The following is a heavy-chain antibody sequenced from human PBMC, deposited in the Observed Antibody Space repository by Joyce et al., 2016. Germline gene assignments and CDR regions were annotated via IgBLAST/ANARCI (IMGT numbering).Heavy chain of an antibody. CDR2: INAGNGNT. V-gene: IGHV1-3*01. Sequence: QVQLVQSGAEVKKPGASVKVSCKASGYTFTGHTIHWVRQAPGQSLEWMGWINAGNGNTRFSQKFQSRVTVSRDTSANTAYMEVSSLRSEDTAVYYCARGSSALTYFDFWGQGTLVTVSS. D-gene: IGHD3-10*01. J-gene: IGHJ4*02. CDR3: ARGSSALTYFDF. CDR1: GYTFTGHT.